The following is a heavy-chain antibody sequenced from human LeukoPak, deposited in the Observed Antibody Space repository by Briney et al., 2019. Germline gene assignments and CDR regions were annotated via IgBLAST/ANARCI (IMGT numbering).Heavy chain of an antibody. CDR1: GYTFTDFY. J-gene: IGHJ4*02. CDR2: INPNSGGT. CDR3: ARADRLDGGPYLIGP. V-gene: IGHV1-2*02. Sequence: ASVKVSCKTSGYTFTDFYLHWVRQAPGQGLEWKGWINPNSGGTSSAQKFQGRVTMTRDTSITTVYMEVAWLTSEDTAIYYCARADRLDGGPYLIGPRGQGTLVTVSS. D-gene: IGHD2-21*01.